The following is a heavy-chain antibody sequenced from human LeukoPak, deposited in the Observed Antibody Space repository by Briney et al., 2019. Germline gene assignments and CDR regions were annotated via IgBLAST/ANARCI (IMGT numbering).Heavy chain of an antibody. Sequence: SETLSLTCAVYGGSFSGYYWSWIRQPPGKGLEWIGEINHSGSTNYNPSLKSRVTISVDTSKNQFSLKLSSVTVADTAVYYCARGGSKDCSGGSCYSLKFDPWGQGTLVTVSS. D-gene: IGHD2-15*01. CDR3: ARGGSKDCSGGSCYSLKFDP. CDR2: INHSGST. J-gene: IGHJ5*02. CDR1: GGSFSGYY. V-gene: IGHV4-34*01.